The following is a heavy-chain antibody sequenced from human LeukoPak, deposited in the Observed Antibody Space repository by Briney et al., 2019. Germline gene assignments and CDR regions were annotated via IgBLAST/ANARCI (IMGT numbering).Heavy chain of an antibody. D-gene: IGHD4-17*01. CDR2: ICGSGRCP. Sequence: GGSLRLSCAASGFAFINHAMTWVRQAPGKGLAWVSAICGSGRCPWYADSVRGRFIISRDNSKNTVFLEMNSLRPDDTAIYYCAKARYADSGWYFALWGRGTLVTVSS. J-gene: IGHJ2*01. CDR1: GFAFINHA. CDR3: AKARYADSGWYFAL. V-gene: IGHV3-23*01.